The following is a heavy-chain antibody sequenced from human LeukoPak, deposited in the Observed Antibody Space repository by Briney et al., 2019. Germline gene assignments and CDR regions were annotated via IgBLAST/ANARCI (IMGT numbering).Heavy chain of an antibody. Sequence: SETLSLTCTVSGGSISSSSYYWGWIRQPPGKGLEWIGSIYYSGSTYYNPSLKSRVTISVDTSKNQFSLKLSSVTAADTAVYYCARVSVTTVTKKAFDIWGQGTMVTVSS. J-gene: IGHJ3*02. CDR2: IYYSGST. CDR1: GGSISSSSYY. D-gene: IGHD4-17*01. V-gene: IGHV4-39*07. CDR3: ARVSVTTVTKKAFDI.